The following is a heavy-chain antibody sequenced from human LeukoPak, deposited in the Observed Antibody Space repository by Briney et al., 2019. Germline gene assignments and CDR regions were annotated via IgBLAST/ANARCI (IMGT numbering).Heavy chain of an antibody. J-gene: IGHJ6*02. Sequence: GSLRLSCAASGFTFSSYAMHWVRPAPGKGLEWVAVISYDGSNKYYADSVKGRFTISRDNSKNTLYLQMNSLRAEDTAVYYCARDAVDTANAVWGQGTTVTVSS. V-gene: IGHV3-30-3*01. CDR2: ISYDGSNK. CDR3: ARDAVDTANAV. D-gene: IGHD5-18*01. CDR1: GFTFSSYA.